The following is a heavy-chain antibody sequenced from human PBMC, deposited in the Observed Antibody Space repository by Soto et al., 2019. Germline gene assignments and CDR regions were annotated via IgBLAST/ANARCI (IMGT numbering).Heavy chain of an antibody. J-gene: IGHJ4*02. D-gene: IGHD3-16*02. V-gene: IGHV4-59*01. CDR1: GGSIGSYY. Sequence: PSETLSLTCTISGGSIGSYYWSWIRQPPGKGLEWIAYFYYDGTTDYSPSLKSRVTISADTSKNQFSLKLSSVTAADTAVYYCARARLVGYYDYVWGSYRPERFDYWGQGTLVTVSS. CDR2: FYYDGTT. CDR3: ARARLVGYYDYVWGSYRPERFDY.